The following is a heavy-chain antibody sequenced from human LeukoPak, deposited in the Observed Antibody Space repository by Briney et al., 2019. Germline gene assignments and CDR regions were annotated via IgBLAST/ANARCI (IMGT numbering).Heavy chain of an antibody. D-gene: IGHD6-19*01. Sequence: SVKVSCKASGGTFSSYAISWVRQAPGQGLEWMGRIIPILGIANYAQKFQGRVTITADKSTNTAYMELRSLRSDDTAVYYCARDRSQWLHDAFDIWGQGTMVTVSS. CDR1: GGTFSSYA. CDR3: ARDRSQWLHDAFDI. CDR2: IIPILGIA. J-gene: IGHJ3*02. V-gene: IGHV1-69*04.